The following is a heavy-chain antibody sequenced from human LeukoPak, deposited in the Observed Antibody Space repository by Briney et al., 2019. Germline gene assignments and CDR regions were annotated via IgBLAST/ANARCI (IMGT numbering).Heavy chain of an antibody. Sequence: SETLSLTCTVSGGSLSTYYWNWIRQPAGKGLGWIGRIYTSGSTNYNPSLKSRVTMSVDTSKNQFSLRLSSVTAADTAVYYCARSSGNGYDYSWFDPWGQGTLVTVSS. V-gene: IGHV4-4*07. CDR2: IYTSGST. CDR1: GGSLSTYY. CDR3: ARSSGNGYDYSWFDP. J-gene: IGHJ5*02. D-gene: IGHD5-12*01.